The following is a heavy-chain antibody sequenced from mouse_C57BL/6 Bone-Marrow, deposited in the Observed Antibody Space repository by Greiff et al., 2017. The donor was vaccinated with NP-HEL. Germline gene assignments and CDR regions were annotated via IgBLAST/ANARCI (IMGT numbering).Heavy chain of an antibody. J-gene: IGHJ3*01. CDR2: IYPGSGST. D-gene: IGHD1-1*01. CDR1: GYTFTSYW. V-gene: IGHV1-55*01. Sequence: QLQQPGAELVKPGASVKMSCKASGYTFTSYWITWVKQRPGQGLEWIGDIYPGSGSTNYNEKFKSKATLTVDTSSSTAYMQLSSLTSEDSAVYYCARDYGSSYLPFAYWGQGTLVTVSA. CDR3: ARDYGSSYLPFAY.